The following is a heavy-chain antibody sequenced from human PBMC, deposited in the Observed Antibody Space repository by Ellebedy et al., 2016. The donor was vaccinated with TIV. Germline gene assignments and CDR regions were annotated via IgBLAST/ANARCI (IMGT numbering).Heavy chain of an antibody. CDR3: ITDPDGGPVDY. CDR1: GFTFSNAW. CDR2: IKIKTDGGTT. D-gene: IGHD1-14*01. V-gene: IGHV3-15*07. J-gene: IGHJ4*02. Sequence: GESLKISCAASGFTFSNAWLTWVRQAPGKGLASVGRIKIKTDGGTTDYAAPVKGRFTIPRDDSKNTVYLQMDSLKTEDTAVYYCITDPDGGPVDYWGQGTLVTVSS.